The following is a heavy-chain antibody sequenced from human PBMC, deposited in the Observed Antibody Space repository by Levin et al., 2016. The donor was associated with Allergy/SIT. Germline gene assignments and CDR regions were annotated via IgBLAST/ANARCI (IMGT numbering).Heavy chain of an antibody. J-gene: IGHJ4*02. CDR2: IYWDDDK. V-gene: IGHV2-5*02. CDR1: GFSLTTSGVG. CDR3: AHRFSHGNFDF. D-gene: IGHD1-1*01. Sequence: SGPTLVKPTQTLTLTCTFSGFSLTTSGVGVGWIRQPPGKALEWLALIYWDDDKVYSPALKSRLTITKDTSKNQVVLTMTNLDPVDTATYYCAHRFSHGNFDFWGQGTLVTVSS.